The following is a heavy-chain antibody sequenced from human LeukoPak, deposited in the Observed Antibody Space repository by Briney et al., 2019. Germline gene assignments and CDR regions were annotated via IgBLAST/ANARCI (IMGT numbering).Heavy chain of an antibody. CDR3: ARGTVCGSGGKCSGSWYYDY. CDR2: MNPNSGNT. Sequence: ASVKVPCKASGYTFTSNDINWVRQATGQGLEWMGWMNPNSGNTGYAQKFQGRVAMTRNTSISTAYMELSSLRSEDTAVYYCARGTVCGSGGKCSGSWYYDYWGQGTLVTVSS. J-gene: IGHJ4*02. CDR1: GYTFTSND. V-gene: IGHV1-8*01. D-gene: IGHD6-13*01.